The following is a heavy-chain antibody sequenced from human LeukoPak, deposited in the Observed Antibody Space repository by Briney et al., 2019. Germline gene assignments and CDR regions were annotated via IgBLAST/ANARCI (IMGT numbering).Heavy chain of an antibody. CDR3: ARQIICSGGRCYFDY. J-gene: IGHJ4*02. V-gene: IGHV4-39*01. D-gene: IGHD2-15*01. CDR1: GGSISSSGHY. CDR2: IYYRGNT. Sequence: PSETPSLTCTVSGGSISSSGHYWGWIRQPPGKGLEWIGSIYYRGNTYYNPSLRSRVTRSVDTSKNQFSLQLSSVTAADTAVYYCARQIICSGGRCYFDYWGQGTLVTVSS.